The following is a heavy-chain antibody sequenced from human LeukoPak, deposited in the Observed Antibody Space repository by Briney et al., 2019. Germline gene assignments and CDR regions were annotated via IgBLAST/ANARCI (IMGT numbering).Heavy chain of an antibody. CDR2: INPSGGST. J-gene: IGHJ6*02. Sequence: ASVKVSCKVSGYTFTSYYMHWVRQAPGQGLEWMGIINPSGGSTSCAQKFQGRVTMTRDTSTSTVYMELSSLRSEDTAVYYCARARVLLWFGELFGAYSMDVWGQGTTVTVSS. CDR3: ARARVLLWFGELFGAYSMDV. D-gene: IGHD3-10*01. CDR1: GYTFTSYY. V-gene: IGHV1-46*01.